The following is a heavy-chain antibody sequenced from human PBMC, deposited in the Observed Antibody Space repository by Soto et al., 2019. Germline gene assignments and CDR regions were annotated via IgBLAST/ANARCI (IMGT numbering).Heavy chain of an antibody. V-gene: IGHV4-39*01. D-gene: IGHD2-21*01. CDR2: IYYSGST. Sequence: LSETLSLTCTVSGGSISSSSYYWGWIRQPPGKGLEWIGSIYYSGSTYYNPSLKSRVTISVDTSKNQFSLKLSSVTAADTAVYYCARHTLPIPDGMDVWGQGTTVTVSS. CDR3: ARHTLPIPDGMDV. CDR1: GGSISSSSYY. J-gene: IGHJ6*02.